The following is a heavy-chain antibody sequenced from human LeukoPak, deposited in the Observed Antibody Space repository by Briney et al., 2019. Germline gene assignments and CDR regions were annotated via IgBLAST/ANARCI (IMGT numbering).Heavy chain of an antibody. V-gene: IGHV3-33*01. CDR2: IWYDGSQK. J-gene: IGHJ4*02. CDR1: GFTFSDYG. Sequence: GGSLRLSCAASGFTFSDYGMHWVRQAPGKGLEWVAAIWYDGSQKYYADSVKGRFTISRDNSRDTLYVLMNSLRAEDTAVYFCAIDLYRFSSSSGPIDHGGQGTLVTVSS. D-gene: IGHD6-6*01. CDR3: AIDLYRFSSSSGPIDH.